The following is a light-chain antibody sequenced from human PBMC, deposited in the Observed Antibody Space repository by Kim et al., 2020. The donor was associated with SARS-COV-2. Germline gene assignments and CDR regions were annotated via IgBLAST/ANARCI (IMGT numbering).Light chain of an antibody. J-gene: IGKJ1*01. V-gene: IGKV3-15*01. CDR1: QNINSN. Sequence: EIVMTQSPATLSVSPGERATISCRASQNINSNLAWYQQKRGQAPRLLIYGASTRATGIPARFSGSGSGTEFTLTISSLQSEDFAVYYCQQYDDWPRTFGQGTKVDIK. CDR3: QQYDDWPRT. CDR2: GAS.